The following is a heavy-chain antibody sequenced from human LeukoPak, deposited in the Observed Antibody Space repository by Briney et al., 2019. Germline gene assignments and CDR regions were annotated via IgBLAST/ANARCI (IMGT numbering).Heavy chain of an antibody. CDR3: ARGRSIAAAGTNYYYGMDV. J-gene: IGHJ6*02. CDR1: GGSISSGDYY. CDR2: IYYSGST. V-gene: IGHV4-30-4*01. Sequence: SETLSLTCTVSGGSISSGDYYWSWIRQPPGKGLEWIGYIYYSGSTYYNPSLKSRVTISVDTSKNQFSLKLSSVTAADTAVYYCARGRSIAAAGTNYYYGMDVWGQGTTVTVSS. D-gene: IGHD6-13*01.